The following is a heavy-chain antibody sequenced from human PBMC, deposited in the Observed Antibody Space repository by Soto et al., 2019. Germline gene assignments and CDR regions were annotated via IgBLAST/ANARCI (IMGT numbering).Heavy chain of an antibody. Sequence: GESLKISCKGSGYSFTSYWIGWVRQMPGKGLEWKGIIYPGDSDTRYSPSFQGQVTISADKSSSTAYLQWSSLKASDTAMYYCARTSAAGKYYYGMDVWGQGTTVTV. CDR2: IYPGDSDT. D-gene: IGHD6-13*01. V-gene: IGHV5-51*01. CDR1: GYSFTSYW. J-gene: IGHJ6*02. CDR3: ARTSAAGKYYYGMDV.